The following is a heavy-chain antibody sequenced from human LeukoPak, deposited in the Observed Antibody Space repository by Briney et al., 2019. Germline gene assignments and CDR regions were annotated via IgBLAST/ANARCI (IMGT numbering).Heavy chain of an antibody. CDR3: AILAAMVPE. CDR2: INPNSGLT. J-gene: IGHJ4*02. D-gene: IGHD3-10*01. Sequence: ASVKVSCKASGYTFTDYYIHWVRQAPGQGLEWMGRINPNSGLTNCAQKFQGRVTMTRDTSISTAYMELSRLRSDDTAVYYCAILAAMVPEWGQGTLVTVSS. V-gene: IGHV1-2*06. CDR1: GYTFTDYY.